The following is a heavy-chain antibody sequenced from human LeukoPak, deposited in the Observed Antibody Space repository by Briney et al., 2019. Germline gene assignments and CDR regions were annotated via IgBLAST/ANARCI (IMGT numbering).Heavy chain of an antibody. CDR2: INHSGST. CDR1: GGSFSGYD. J-gene: IGHJ3*02. D-gene: IGHD3-22*01. CDR3: ARGRVIVVVTAFDI. Sequence: SETLSLTCAVYGGSFSGYDWSWIRQPPGKGLEWIGEINHSGSTNYNPSLKSRVTISVDTSKNQFSLKLSSVTAADTAVYYCARGRVIVVVTAFDIWGQGTMVTVSS. V-gene: IGHV4-34*01.